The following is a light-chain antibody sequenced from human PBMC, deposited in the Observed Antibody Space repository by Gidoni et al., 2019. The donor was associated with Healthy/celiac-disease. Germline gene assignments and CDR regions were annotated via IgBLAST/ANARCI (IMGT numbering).Light chain of an antibody. Sequence: DSVMTQPPLSLPVTPGEPASISCRSSQSLLHSNGYNYLDWYLQKPGQSPQLLIYLGSNRDSGVPDRFIGSGSGTDFTLKISRVEAEDVGVYYCMQALQTPITFGQGTRLEIK. CDR3: MQALQTPIT. CDR1: QSLLHSNGYNY. V-gene: IGKV2-28*01. J-gene: IGKJ5*01. CDR2: LGS.